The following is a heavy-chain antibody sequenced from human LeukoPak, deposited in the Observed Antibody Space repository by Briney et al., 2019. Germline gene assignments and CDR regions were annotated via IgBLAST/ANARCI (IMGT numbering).Heavy chain of an antibody. D-gene: IGHD5-18*01. J-gene: IGHJ4*02. CDR2: ISSSSSYI. CDR1: GFTFSSYS. Sequence: GGSLRLSCAASGFTFSSYSMNWVRQAPGKGLEWVSSISSSSSYIYYADSVKGRFTISRDNAKNSLYLQMNSLRAEDTAVYYCARGLRGYSCGLIDYWGQGTLATVSS. V-gene: IGHV3-21*01. CDR3: ARGLRGYSCGLIDY.